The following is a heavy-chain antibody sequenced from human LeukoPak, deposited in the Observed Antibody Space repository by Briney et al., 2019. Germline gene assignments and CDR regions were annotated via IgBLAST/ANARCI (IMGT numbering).Heavy chain of an antibody. J-gene: IGHJ5*02. Sequence: GGSLRLSCAASGFILSDHYIDWGRQAPGKGVEWVGRTRNKANSYTTEYAASVKGRFTISRDDPKNLLYLQMNSLKSEDTAVYYCGRSGRYRPSDLWGQGTLVTVSS. V-gene: IGHV3-72*01. CDR1: GFILSDHY. CDR3: GRSGRYRPSDL. CDR2: TRNKANSYTT. D-gene: IGHD1-26*01.